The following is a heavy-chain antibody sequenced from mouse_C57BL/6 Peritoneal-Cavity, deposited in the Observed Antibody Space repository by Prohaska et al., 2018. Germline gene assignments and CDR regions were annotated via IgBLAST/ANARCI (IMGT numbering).Heavy chain of an antibody. Sequence: VKQSNGKSLEWIGVINPNYGTTSYNQKFKGKATLTVDQSSSTAYMQLNSLTSEDSAVYYCARYYSNNFDYWGQGTTLTVSS. D-gene: IGHD2-5*01. J-gene: IGHJ2*01. CDR3: ARYYSNNFDY. CDR2: INPNYGTT. V-gene: IGHV1-39*01.